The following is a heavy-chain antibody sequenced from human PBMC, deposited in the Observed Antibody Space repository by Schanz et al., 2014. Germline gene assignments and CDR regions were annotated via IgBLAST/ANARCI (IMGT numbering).Heavy chain of an antibody. CDR3: RGQSRGGSCLRGFDK. D-gene: IGHD2-15*01. V-gene: IGHV3-21*01. CDR2: ISSSSSYI. Sequence: EVQLVESGGGLVKPGGSLRLSCAASGFTFSSYSMNWVRQAPGKGLEWVSSISSSSSYIYYADSVQGRFTISRDNAKNSPYPQRTIPTADDTAVYYVRGQSRGGSCLRGFDKWGQGIMVTVSS. J-gene: IGHJ3*02. CDR1: GFTFSSYS.